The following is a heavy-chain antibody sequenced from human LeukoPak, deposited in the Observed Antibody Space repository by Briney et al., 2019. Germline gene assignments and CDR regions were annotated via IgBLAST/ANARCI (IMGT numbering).Heavy chain of an antibody. D-gene: IGHD3-16*01. Sequence: PSQTLSLTCTVSGGSISSTGYYWTWIREPAGKGLEWIGHIDNSESTNCNPSLKSRVTISVDPSKNHFSLNLTSVTAADTAVYYCARDCEFCDLLFYMNVWGKGATVTVSS. J-gene: IGHJ6*03. V-gene: IGHV4-61*09. CDR2: IDNSEST. CDR1: GGSISSTGYY. CDR3: ARDCEFCDLLFYMNV.